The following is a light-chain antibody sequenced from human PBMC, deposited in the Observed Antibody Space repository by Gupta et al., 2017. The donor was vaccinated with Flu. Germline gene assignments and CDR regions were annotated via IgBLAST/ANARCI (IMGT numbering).Light chain of an antibody. V-gene: IGKV2-30*01. CDR1: HGLVYSDGNTY. CDR3: RQGAHWPWT. J-gene: IGKJ1*01. Sequence: DVVVTQSPLSLPVALGQPASISCTSSHGLVYSDGNTYLHWFQQRPGQSPRRLIYLVSHRESGVPDRFSGSGSGTDFTLKISRVEAEDVGIYFCRQGAHWPWTFGQGTKVEIK. CDR2: LVS.